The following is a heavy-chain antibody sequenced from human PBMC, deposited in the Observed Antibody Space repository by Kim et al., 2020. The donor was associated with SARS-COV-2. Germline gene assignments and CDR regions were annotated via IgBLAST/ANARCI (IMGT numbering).Heavy chain of an antibody. CDR3: ARVPGTVSLFDP. CDR1: GFTFSSYW. Sequence: LSLTCAASGFTFSSYWMSWVRQAPGKGLEWVANIKQDGSEKYYVDSVKGRFTISRDNAKNSLYLQMNSLRAEDTAVYYCARVPGTVSLFDPWGQGTLVTVSS. V-gene: IGHV3-7*03. CDR2: IKQDGSEK. D-gene: IGHD4-17*01. J-gene: IGHJ5*02.